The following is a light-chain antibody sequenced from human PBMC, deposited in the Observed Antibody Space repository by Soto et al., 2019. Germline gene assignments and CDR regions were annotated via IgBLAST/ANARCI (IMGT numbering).Light chain of an antibody. CDR2: KAS. J-gene: IGKJ1*01. CDR3: QQYNSYPGT. V-gene: IGKV1-5*03. CDR1: QSISSW. Sequence: DIQMTQSPSTLSASVGDRFTITCRASQSISSWLAWYQQKPGKAPKLLIYKASSLESGVPSRFSGSGSGTEFTLTISSLQPDDFATYYCQQYNSYPGTFGQGTKVEIK.